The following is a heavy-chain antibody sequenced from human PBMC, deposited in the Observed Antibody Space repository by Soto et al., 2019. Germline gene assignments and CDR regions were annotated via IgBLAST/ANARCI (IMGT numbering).Heavy chain of an antibody. V-gene: IGHV4-59*01. J-gene: IGHJ4*02. CDR1: GCSISSYY. Sequence: PSETLSLTCTVSGCSISSYYWSWIRQPPGKGLEWIGYIYYSGSTNYNPSLKSRVTISVDTSKNQFSLKLSSVTAADTAVYYCARDYGGSFDYWGQGTLVTVSS. CDR2: IYYSGST. CDR3: ARDYGGSFDY. D-gene: IGHD4-17*01.